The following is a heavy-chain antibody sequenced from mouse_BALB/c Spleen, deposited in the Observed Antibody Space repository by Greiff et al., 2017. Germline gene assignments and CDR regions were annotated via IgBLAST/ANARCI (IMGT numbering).Heavy chain of an antibody. Sequence: EVQLQQSGPELVKPGASVKISCKTSGYTFTEYTMHWVKQSLGKSLNWIGGINPNNGGTSYTQKFKGKATLTVDKSSSTAYMELRSLTSEDSAVYYCAREGYSSYWYFDVWGAGTTVTVSS. CDR3: AREGYSSYWYFDV. J-gene: IGHJ1*01. CDR2: INPNNGGT. CDR1: GYTFTEYT. D-gene: IGHD2-12*01. V-gene: IGHV1-18*01.